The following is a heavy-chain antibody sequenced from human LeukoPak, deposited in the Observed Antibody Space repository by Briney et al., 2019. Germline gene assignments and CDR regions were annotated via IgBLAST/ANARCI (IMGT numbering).Heavy chain of an antibody. Sequence: ASVKVSYKASGGTFSSYTISWVRQAPGQGLEWMGRIIPILGIANYAQKFQGRVTITAGKSTSTAYMELSSLRSEDTAVYYCARDTDYYDSSGPKWFDPWGQGTLVTVSS. J-gene: IGHJ5*02. CDR3: ARDTDYYDSSGPKWFDP. CDR2: IIPILGIA. CDR1: GGTFSSYT. V-gene: IGHV1-69*04. D-gene: IGHD3-22*01.